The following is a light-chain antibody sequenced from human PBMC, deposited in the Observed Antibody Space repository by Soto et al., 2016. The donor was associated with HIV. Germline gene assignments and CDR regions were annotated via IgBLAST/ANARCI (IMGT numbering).Light chain of an antibody. J-gene: IGKJ4*01. Sequence: DVQMTQSPSFLSASVGDRVTITCRASQLIGNDLGWYQQKPGKAPQSLISAASSLHSGVPSRFSGSGSGTDFTLTISSLQPEDLATYFCQQYKNYPLTFGRRDQGG. CDR2: AAS. V-gene: IGKV1-17*01. CDR3: QQYKNYPLT. CDR1: QLIGND.